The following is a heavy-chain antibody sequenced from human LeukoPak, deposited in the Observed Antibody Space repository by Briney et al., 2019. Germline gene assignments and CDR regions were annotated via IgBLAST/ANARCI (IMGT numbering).Heavy chain of an antibody. CDR2: INWNGGST. CDR3: ARVGASYVDDAFDI. CDR1: GFTVSSNY. J-gene: IGHJ3*02. V-gene: IGHV3-20*04. D-gene: IGHD1-26*01. Sequence: GGSLRLSCAASGFTVSSNYMSWVRQAPGKGLEWVSGINWNGGSTGYADSVKGRFTISRDNAKNSLYLQMNSLRAEDTALYYCARVGASYVDDAFDIWGQGTMVTVSS.